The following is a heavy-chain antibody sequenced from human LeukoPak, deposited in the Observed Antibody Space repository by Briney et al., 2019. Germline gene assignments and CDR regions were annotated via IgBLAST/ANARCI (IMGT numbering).Heavy chain of an antibody. CDR2: TYYRSKWYN. V-gene: IGHV6-1*01. CDR3: ARAVAGTLYYHYYGMDV. Sequence: SQTLSLTCAISGDSVSSNSAAWNWIRRSPSRGLEWLGRTYYRSKWYNDYAVSVKSRITINLDTSKNQFSLQLNSVTPEDTAVYYCARAVAGTLYYHYYGMDVWGQGTTVTVSS. D-gene: IGHD6-19*01. J-gene: IGHJ6*02. CDR1: GDSVSSNSAA.